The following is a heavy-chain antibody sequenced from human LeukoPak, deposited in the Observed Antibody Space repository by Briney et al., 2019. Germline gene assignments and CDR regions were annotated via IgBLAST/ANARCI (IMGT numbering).Heavy chain of an antibody. D-gene: IGHD1-26*01. CDR2: ISSSSSTI. Sequence: GGSLRLSCAAPGFTFSSYSMNWVRQSPGKGLEGGSYISSSSSTIYYADSVKGRFTISRDNAKNSLYLQMNSLRAEDTAVYYCARDGRPRGSYDFDSWGQGTLVTVSS. CDR1: GFTFSSYS. CDR3: ARDGRPRGSYDFDS. J-gene: IGHJ4*02. V-gene: IGHV3-48*01.